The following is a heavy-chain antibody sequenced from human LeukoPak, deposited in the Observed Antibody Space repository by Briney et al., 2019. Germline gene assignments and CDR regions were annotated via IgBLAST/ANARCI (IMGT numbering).Heavy chain of an antibody. CDR3: ARGGDYDSNEYFQH. CDR2: ISYDGSNK. V-gene: IGHV3-30-3*01. J-gene: IGHJ1*01. Sequence: GRSLRLSCAASGFTFSSYAMYWVRQAPGKGLEWVAVISYDGSNKFYADSVKGRFTISRDNSKNTLYLQMSSLRPDDTAVYYCARGGDYDSNEYFQHWGQGTLVTVSS. CDR1: GFTFSSYA. D-gene: IGHD4-17*01.